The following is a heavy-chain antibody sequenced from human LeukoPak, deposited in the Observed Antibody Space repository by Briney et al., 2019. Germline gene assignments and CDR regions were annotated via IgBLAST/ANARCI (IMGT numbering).Heavy chain of an antibody. J-gene: IGHJ4*02. V-gene: IGHV4-30-4*01. CDR3: ARGGRGRDGYNLAY. Sequence: SQTLSLTCTVSGGSISSGDYYWSWIRQPPGKGLEWIGYIYYSGSTYYNPSLKSRVTISVDTSKNQFSLKLSSVTAADTAVYYCARGGRGRDGYNLAYWGQGTLVTVSS. CDR1: GGSISSGDYY. D-gene: IGHD5-24*01. CDR2: IYYSGST.